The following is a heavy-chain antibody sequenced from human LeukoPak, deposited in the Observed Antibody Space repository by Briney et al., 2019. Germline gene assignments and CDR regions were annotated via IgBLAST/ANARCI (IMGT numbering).Heavy chain of an antibody. V-gene: IGHV1-18*01. CDR3: ARDFSGSYYRGVLSY. J-gene: IGHJ4*02. CDR2: ISAYNGNT. D-gene: IGHD3-10*01. CDR1: GYTFTSYG. Sequence: GASVKVSCKASGYTFTSYGISWVRQAPGQGLEWMGWISAYNGNTNYAQKLQGRVTMTTDTSTSTAYMELRSLRSDDTAVYYCARDFSGSYYRGVLSYWGQGTLVTVSS.